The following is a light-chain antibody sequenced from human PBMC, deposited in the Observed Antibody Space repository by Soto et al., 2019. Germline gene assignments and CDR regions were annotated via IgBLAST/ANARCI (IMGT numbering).Light chain of an antibody. Sequence: EIVLTQSPATLSVSPGARAPLSCRASQFLSSYLAWYQQIPGQPPRLLIYDTSNRVTGIPARFSGSRSGTDFTLTISSLEPEDFAVYFCHQRNKFGQGTRLEI. J-gene: IGKJ5*01. CDR1: QFLSSY. V-gene: IGKV3-11*01. CDR3: HQRNK. CDR2: DTS.